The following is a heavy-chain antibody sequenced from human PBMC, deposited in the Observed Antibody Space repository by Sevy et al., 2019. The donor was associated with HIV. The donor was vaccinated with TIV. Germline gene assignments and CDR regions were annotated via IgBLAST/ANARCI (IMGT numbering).Heavy chain of an antibody. CDR3: ARVSVVAKPYYYMDV. J-gene: IGHJ6*03. CDR2: IYYSGST. V-gene: IGHV4-59*01. D-gene: IGHD2-2*01. CDR1: GGSISSYY. Sequence: SETLSLTCTVSGGSISSYYWSWIRQPPGKGLEWIGYIYYSGSTNYNPSLKSRVTISVDTSKNQFSLKLSSVTAADTAVYYCARVSVVAKPYYYMDVWGKGTTVTVSS.